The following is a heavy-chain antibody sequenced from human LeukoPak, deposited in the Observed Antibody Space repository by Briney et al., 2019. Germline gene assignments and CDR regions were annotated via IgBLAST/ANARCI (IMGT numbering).Heavy chain of an antibody. CDR2: INSDASST. V-gene: IGHV3-74*01. CDR3: ARGQMYCNSAVWFDP. D-gene: IGHD2-15*01. J-gene: IGHJ5*02. CDR1: GFTLSSYW. Sequence: GGSLRLSCAASGFTLSSYWMHWVRQAPGKGLVWVSRINSDASSTSCADSVKGRFTISRDNAKNTLYVQMNSLRVEDTAVYYCARGQMYCNSAVWFDPWGQGTLVTVSS.